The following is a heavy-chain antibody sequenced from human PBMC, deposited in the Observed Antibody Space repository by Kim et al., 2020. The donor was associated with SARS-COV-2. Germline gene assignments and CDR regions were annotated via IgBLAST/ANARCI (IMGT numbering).Heavy chain of an antibody. J-gene: IGHJ5*02. CDR2: INHSGST. CDR1: GVSFSGYY. Sequence: SETLSLTCAVYGVSFSGYYWSWIRQPPGKGLEWIGEINHSGSTNYNPSLKSRVTISVDTTKNQFSLKLSSVTAADTAVYYCSGGGYSSSWSGERNWFDP. D-gene: IGHD6-13*01. CDR3: SGGGYSSSWSGERNWFDP. V-gene: IGHV4-34*01.